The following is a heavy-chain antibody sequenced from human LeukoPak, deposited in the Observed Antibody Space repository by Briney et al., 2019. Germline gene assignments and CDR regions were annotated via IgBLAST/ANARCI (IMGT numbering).Heavy chain of an antibody. D-gene: IGHD6-13*01. Sequence: PSETLSLTCAVYGGSLSGYYWSWIRQPPGKGLEWIGEINHRGSTYYNPSLKSRVTISVDTSKNQFSLRLSSVTAADTAVYYCAREGDSNSVGWFDPWGQGTLVTVSS. CDR3: AREGDSNSVGWFDP. CDR2: INHRGST. V-gene: IGHV4-34*01. J-gene: IGHJ5*02. CDR1: GGSLSGYY.